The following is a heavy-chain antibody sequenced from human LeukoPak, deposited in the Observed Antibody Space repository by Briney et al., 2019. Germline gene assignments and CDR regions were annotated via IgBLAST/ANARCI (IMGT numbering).Heavy chain of an antibody. V-gene: IGHV3-64D*06. Sequence: VGSLRLSCSASGFTFTSHVMHWVRQAPGKGLQYVSGISMNVQTTYYAGSLKGRFTISRNSSKNTVYLQMNSLTAEDTAVYYCVREGLDRRTNFDYWGQGTLVSVSS. D-gene: IGHD1-1*01. CDR3: VREGLDRRTNFDY. CDR2: ISMNVQTT. CDR1: GFTFTSHV. J-gene: IGHJ4*02.